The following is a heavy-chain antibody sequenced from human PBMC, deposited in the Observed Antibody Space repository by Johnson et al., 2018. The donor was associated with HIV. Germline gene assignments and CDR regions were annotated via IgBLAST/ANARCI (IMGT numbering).Heavy chain of an antibody. Sequence: VYLVESGGGVVQPGGSLRLSCAASGFTVSSNYMNWVRQAPGKGLEWVSVIYSGGSTYHADSVRGRFTISRDNSKNTLYLQMNSLRAGDTAVYYCARDRRNYHDSSGYPDYEAFDIWGQGTMVTVSS. J-gene: IGHJ3*02. CDR3: ARDRRNYHDSSGYPDYEAFDI. CDR1: GFTVSSNY. V-gene: IGHV3-53*01. CDR2: IYSGGST. D-gene: IGHD3-22*01.